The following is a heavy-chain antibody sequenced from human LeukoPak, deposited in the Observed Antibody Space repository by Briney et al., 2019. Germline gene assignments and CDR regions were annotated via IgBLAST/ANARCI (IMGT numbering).Heavy chain of an antibody. V-gene: IGHV1-69*05. D-gene: IGHD3-16*02. Sequence: GASVKVSCKASGGTFSSYAISWVRQAPGQGLEWMGRIIPIFGTANYAQKFQGRVTITTDESTSTAYMELSSLRSEDTAVYYCARDGNSDYVWGSYRYTSVNDAFDIWAKGQWSPSLQ. CDR2: IIPIFGTA. CDR3: ARDGNSDYVWGSYRYTSVNDAFDI. CDR1: GGTFSSYA. J-gene: IGHJ3*02.